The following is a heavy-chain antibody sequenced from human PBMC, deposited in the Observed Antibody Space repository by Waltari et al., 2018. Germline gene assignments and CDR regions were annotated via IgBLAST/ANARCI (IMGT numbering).Heavy chain of an antibody. J-gene: IGHJ4*02. CDR1: GFTFNAYY. Sequence: QVQLVESGGGLVQSGGSLRLSCEASGFTFNAYYLSWIRQAPGKGLEWVSSISSSSSSIFYADSMKGRFTVSRDNAKNLLFLEMNGLRAEDTAVYYCAKHRGSYLDYFDYWGRGTLVTVSS. V-gene: IGHV3-11*04. D-gene: IGHD1-26*01. CDR2: ISSSSSSI. CDR3: AKHRGSYLDYFDY.